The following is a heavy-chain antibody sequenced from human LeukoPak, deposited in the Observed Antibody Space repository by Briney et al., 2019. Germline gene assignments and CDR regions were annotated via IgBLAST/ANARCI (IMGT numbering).Heavy chain of an antibody. CDR1: GGSISSTNYY. J-gene: IGHJ4*02. Sequence: SETLSLTCTVSGGSISSTNYYWGWIRQPPGRGLEWIGSVYYSGSTYSNPSLKSRVTVSVDTSKNQFSLKLNSVTAADTAVYYCAGGGISGTGSFDFWGRGTLVTVSS. V-gene: IGHV4-39*01. D-gene: IGHD1-20*01. CDR3: AGGGISGTGSFDF. CDR2: VYYSGST.